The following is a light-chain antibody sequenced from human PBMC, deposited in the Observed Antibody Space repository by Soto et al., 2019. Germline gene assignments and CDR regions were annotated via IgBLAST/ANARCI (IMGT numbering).Light chain of an antibody. J-gene: IGLJ1*01. CDR3: SSYTSSSTRV. CDR1: SSDVGGYNY. Sequence: QSVLTQPASVSGSPGQSITISCTGTSSDVGGYNYVSWYQQHPGKAPKLVIFDVSDRPSGVSNRFFGSKSGNTASLTISGLQAEDEADYYCSSYTSSSTRVFGTGTKLTVL. V-gene: IGLV2-14*01. CDR2: DVS.